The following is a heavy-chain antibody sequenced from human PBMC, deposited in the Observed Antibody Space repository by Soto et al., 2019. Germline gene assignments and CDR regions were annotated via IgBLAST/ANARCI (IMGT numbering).Heavy chain of an antibody. D-gene: IGHD2-15*01. V-gene: IGHV1-3*01. CDR1: GYSFSNYA. CDR3: AKGGNIAVVVADYGMDA. CDR2: INAGNGNT. Sequence: ASVKVSCKASGYSFSNYAMHWVRQAPGQRLEWMGWINAGNGNTKYPQKFQDRVTITRDTSASTAYMELSSLRSEDTAVYYCAKGGNIAVVVADYGMDAWGQGTTVTVSS. J-gene: IGHJ6*02.